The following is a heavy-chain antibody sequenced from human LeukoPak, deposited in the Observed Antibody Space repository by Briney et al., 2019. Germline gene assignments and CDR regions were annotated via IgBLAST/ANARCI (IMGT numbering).Heavy chain of an antibody. CDR2: IYHSGST. V-gene: IGHV4-30-2*01. CDR1: GGSISSGGYS. D-gene: IGHD3-10*01. CDR3: ARAMTMVRGEGFDY. Sequence: SQTLSLTCAVSGGSISSGGYSWSWIRQPPGKGLEWIGYIYHSGSTYYHPSLKSRVTISVDRSKNQFSLKLSSVTAADTAVYYCARAMTMVRGEGFDYWGQGTLVTVSS. J-gene: IGHJ4*02.